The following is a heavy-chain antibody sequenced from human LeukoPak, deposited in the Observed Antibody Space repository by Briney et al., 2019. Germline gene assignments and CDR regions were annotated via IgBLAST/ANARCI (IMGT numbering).Heavy chain of an antibody. CDR2: NHSSGDYI. J-gene: IGHJ4*02. CDR1: ASGVAFTSHS. D-gene: IGHD1-20*01. CDR3: AREYNSRATFDY. V-gene: IGHV3-21*05. Sequence: TGGSLRLSCAASASGVAFTSHSMNWVRQAPGKGLEWISYNHSSGDYIFYADSVKGRFTVSRDNARTSLYLQMNSLRAEDTAIYYCAREYNSRATFDYWGQGTLVTVS.